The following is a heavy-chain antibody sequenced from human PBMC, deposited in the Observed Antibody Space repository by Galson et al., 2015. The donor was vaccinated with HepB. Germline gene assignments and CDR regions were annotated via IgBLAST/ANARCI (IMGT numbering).Heavy chain of an antibody. CDR2: TSFDGSNK. D-gene: IGHD2-2*01. V-gene: IGHV3-30*03. Sequence: SLRLSCAAYGFNSSSYGIHWVRQAPGKGLEWVAVTSFDGSNKFYAESVKGRFIIPRDNSKNTLSLQMSSLRPEDTAIYYCATDKGHYQVLWWRYYFDSWGQGTLVTVSS. CDR1: GFNSSSYG. CDR3: ATDKGHYQVLWWRYYFDS. J-gene: IGHJ4*02.